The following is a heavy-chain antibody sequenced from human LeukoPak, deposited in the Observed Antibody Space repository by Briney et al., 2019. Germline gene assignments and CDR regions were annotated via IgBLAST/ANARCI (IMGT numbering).Heavy chain of an antibody. CDR1: GFTFNSYA. Sequence: GGSLRVSCAASGFTFNSYAMSWVRQARGKGLEWVSAISGSGGSTYYADSVKGRFTISRDNSKNTLYLQMNSLRAEDTAVYYCAKDPRYSSSWYFDYWGQGTLVTVSS. CDR3: AKDPRYSSSWYFDY. J-gene: IGHJ4*02. D-gene: IGHD6-13*01. CDR2: ISGSGGST. V-gene: IGHV3-23*01.